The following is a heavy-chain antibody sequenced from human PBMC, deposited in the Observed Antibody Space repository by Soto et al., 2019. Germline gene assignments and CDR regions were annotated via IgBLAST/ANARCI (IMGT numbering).Heavy chain of an antibody. Sequence: QVQLVQSGAEVRKPGASVRVSCKVPENTLTELTIDWLRQAPGKGLEWMGHSAPEQGEPVYPQKLQGRVSMTEDPSTDTAYMELTSLRFEDTAVYFCAADRKIVGTIGAFDFWGQGTLVTVSS. D-gene: IGHD1-26*01. CDR1: ENTLTELT. V-gene: IGHV1-24*01. J-gene: IGHJ4*02. CDR2: SAPEQGEP. CDR3: AADRKIVGTIGAFDF.